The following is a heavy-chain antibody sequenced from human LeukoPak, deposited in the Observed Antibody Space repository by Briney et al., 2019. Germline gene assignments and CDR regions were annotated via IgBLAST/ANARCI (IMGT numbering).Heavy chain of an antibody. J-gene: IGHJ5*02. CDR3: ARNENYIPEDCFDP. Sequence: PSETLSLTCSVSGVSIGSSSYCWGWIRQPPGKELEWIGTICYSGSTFYNPSLKSRVTLSVDTSKNQFSLKLSSVTAADTAVYYCARNENYIPEDCFDPWGQGTLVTVSS. CDR1: GVSIGSSSYC. CDR2: ICYSGST. V-gene: IGHV4-39*01. D-gene: IGHD5-24*01.